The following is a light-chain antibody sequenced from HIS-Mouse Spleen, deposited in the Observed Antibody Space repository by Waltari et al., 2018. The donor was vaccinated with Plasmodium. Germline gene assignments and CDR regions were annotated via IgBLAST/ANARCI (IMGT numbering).Light chain of an antibody. Sequence: EIVLTQSPGTLSLSPGERATLSCRASQRVSSSYLAWYQQKPGQAPRLLIYGASSRATGIPDRFSGSGSGTDFTRTISRLEAEDFAVYYCQQYGSSPYTFGQGTKLEIK. CDR2: GAS. CDR1: QRVSSSY. J-gene: IGKJ2*01. V-gene: IGKV3-20*01. CDR3: QQYGSSPYT.